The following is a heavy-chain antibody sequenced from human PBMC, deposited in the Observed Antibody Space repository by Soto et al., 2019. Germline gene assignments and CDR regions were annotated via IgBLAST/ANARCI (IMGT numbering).Heavy chain of an antibody. J-gene: IGHJ4*02. D-gene: IGHD3-22*01. CDR3: AKGSSAYPANHFDN. CDR2: ISYDVNNK. Sequence: QVQLVESGGGVVQPGWSLRLSCAASGFSFSSCGMHWVRQAPGKGLEWVAVISYDVNNKYYSNSVKGRFTISRDNSKNTLYLQMNSLSAEDMALYYCAKGSSAYPANHFDNWGPGTLVTVSS. V-gene: IGHV3-30*18. CDR1: GFSFSSCG.